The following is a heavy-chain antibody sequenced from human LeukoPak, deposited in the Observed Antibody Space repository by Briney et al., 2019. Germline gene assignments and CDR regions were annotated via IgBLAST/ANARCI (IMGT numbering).Heavy chain of an antibody. CDR3: ARLPVAAAGRGYYYYYGMDV. Sequence: SETLSLTCTVSGGSISSYYCSWIRQPPGKGLEWIGYIYYSGSTNYNPSLKSRVTISVDTSKNQFSLKLSSVTAADTAVYYCARLPVAAAGRGYYYYYGMDVWGQGTTVTVSS. D-gene: IGHD6-13*01. CDR2: IYYSGST. CDR1: GGSISSYY. J-gene: IGHJ6*02. V-gene: IGHV4-59*08.